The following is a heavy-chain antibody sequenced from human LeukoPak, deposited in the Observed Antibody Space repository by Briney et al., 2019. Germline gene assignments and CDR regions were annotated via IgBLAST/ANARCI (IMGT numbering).Heavy chain of an antibody. CDR1: ALNIGDYG. J-gene: IGHJ4*02. CDR3: ARDLSASWYSLAY. D-gene: IGHD6-13*01. CDR2: IDWSGGAI. Sequence: GGSLRLSCVASALNIGDYGMSWVRQVPGKGLEWVAGIDWSGGAISYSDSVKGRFTISRDNTKNSLYLQMTSLRVDDTAVYYCARDLSASWYSLAYWGQGTPVTVSS. V-gene: IGHV3-20*04.